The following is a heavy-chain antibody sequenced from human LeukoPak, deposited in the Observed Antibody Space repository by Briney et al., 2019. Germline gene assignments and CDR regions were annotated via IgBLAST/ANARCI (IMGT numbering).Heavy chain of an antibody. J-gene: IGHJ4*02. D-gene: IGHD3-9*01. CDR1: GFTFCSHA. CDR2: IGDDAVST. Sequence: GGSLRLSCAASGFTFCSHAMSWVRQAPGKGLEWVSAIGDDAVSTYYAESVKGRFTISRDNSKNTLYLQMNSLRAEDTATYYCARDSPLLTVWGQGTLVTVSS. CDR3: ARDSPLLTV. V-gene: IGHV3-23*01.